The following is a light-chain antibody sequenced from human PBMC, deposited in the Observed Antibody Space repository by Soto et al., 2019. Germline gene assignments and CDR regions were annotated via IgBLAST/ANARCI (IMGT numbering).Light chain of an antibody. CDR1: QGISNY. CDR2: AAS. J-gene: IGKJ2*01. CDR3: QHLNSYPYT. V-gene: IGKV1-9*01. Sequence: DIQLTQSPSFLSASAGDRVTITCRASQGISNYLAWYQQKPGTAPKVLIYAASTLQSGVPSRFSGSRSGTEFTLSISSLQPEDFATYYCQHLNSYPYTFGQGTKLEIK.